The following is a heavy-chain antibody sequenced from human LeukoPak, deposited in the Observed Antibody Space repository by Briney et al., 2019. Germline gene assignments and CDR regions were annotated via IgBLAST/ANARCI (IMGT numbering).Heavy chain of an antibody. CDR3: ANDVGLYDILTGRPTGDI. V-gene: IGHV3-7*01. J-gene: IGHJ3*02. CDR1: GFTFSSYW. Sequence: GGSLRLSCAASGFTFSSYWMSWVRQAPGKGLEWVANIKQDGSEKYYVDSVKGRFTISRDNAKNSLYLQMNSLRAEDTAVYYCANDVGLYDILTGRPTGDIWGQGTMVTVSS. CDR2: IKQDGSEK. D-gene: IGHD3-9*01.